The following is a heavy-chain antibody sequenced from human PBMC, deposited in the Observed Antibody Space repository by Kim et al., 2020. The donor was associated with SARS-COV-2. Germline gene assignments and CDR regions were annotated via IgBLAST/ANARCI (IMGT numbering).Heavy chain of an antibody. J-gene: IGHJ4*02. CDR1: GGSISSSSYY. D-gene: IGHD3-10*01. V-gene: IGHV4-39*07. Sequence: SETLSLTCTVSGGSISSSSYYWGWIRQPPGKGLEWIGSIYYSGSTYYNPSLKSRVTISVDTSKNQFSLKLSSVTAADTAVYYCASDKRYYYGSGSKIDYWGQGTLVTVSS. CDR2: IYYSGST. CDR3: ASDKRYYYGSGSKIDY.